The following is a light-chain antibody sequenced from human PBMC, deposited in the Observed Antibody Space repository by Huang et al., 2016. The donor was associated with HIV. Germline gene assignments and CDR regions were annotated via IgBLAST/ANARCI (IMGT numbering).Light chain of an antibody. V-gene: IGKV3-15*01. CDR2: GAS. Sequence: EVMMTQSPATVSVSPGERATLSCRASQNINNNFAWYRERPGQPPRLLLYGASSSATGIPDRFSGSGSGTEFSLIISSVQSEDFSLYYCQQYHDLPATFGQGTKVEV. CDR3: QQYHDLPAT. CDR1: QNINNN. J-gene: IGKJ1*01.